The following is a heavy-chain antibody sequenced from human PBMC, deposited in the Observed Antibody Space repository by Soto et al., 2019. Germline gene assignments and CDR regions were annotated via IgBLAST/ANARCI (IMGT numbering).Heavy chain of an antibody. J-gene: IGHJ6*02. V-gene: IGHV1-24*01. CDR1: GYTITELS. Sequence: ASVRLSCKVSGYTITELSMHWVRQAPGKGLEWMGGFDPEDAEIIYAQKFQGRVTMTEDTSTDTAYMELSSLRSEDTAVYYCAGITMIVVGAYGMDVWGQGTTVTVSS. D-gene: IGHD3-22*01. CDR3: AGITMIVVGAYGMDV. CDR2: FDPEDAEI.